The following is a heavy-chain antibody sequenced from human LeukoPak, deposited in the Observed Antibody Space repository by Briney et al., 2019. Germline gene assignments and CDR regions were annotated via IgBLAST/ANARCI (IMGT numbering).Heavy chain of an antibody. Sequence: PGGTLRLSCAASGFTFSTYFMNWVRQAPGKGLEWVSSISSSSYMYYADSVKGRFTISTDNPKNSLYLQMNSLRAEDTAVYYCAKTSGDYWGPGTLVTVSS. CDR3: AKTSGDY. CDR1: GFTFSTYF. V-gene: IGHV3-21*01. J-gene: IGHJ4*02. D-gene: IGHD3-10*01. CDR2: ISSSSYM.